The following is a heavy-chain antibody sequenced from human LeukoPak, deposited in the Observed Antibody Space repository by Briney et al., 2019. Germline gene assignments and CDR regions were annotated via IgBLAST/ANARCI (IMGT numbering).Heavy chain of an antibody. CDR2: ISSSSSYI. CDR3: ARDRITSDAFDI. Sequence: PGGSLRLSCAASGFTFSSYSMNWVRQAPGKGLEWVSSISSSSSYIYYADSVKGRFTISRDNAKNSLYLHMNSLRAEDTAVYYCARDRITSDAFDIWGQGTMVTVSS. J-gene: IGHJ3*02. V-gene: IGHV3-21*01. CDR1: GFTFSSYS.